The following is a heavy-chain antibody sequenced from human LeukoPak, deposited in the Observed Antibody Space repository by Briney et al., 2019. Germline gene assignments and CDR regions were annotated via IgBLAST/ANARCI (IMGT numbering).Heavy chain of an antibody. J-gene: IGHJ4*02. CDR3: ATNPSGHY. Sequence: PSETLSLTCAVYGGSFSGYYWSWVRQPPGKGLEWIGEINHSGTANYNTSHKSRVTISLDTSKNQLSLKLRSATAADTAVYYCATNPSGHYWGQGTLVIVSP. CDR2: INHSGTA. D-gene: IGHD3-10*01. CDR1: GGSFSGYY. V-gene: IGHV4-34*01.